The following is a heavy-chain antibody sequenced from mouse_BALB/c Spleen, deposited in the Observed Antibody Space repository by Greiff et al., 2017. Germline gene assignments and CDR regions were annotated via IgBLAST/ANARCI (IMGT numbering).Heavy chain of an antibody. CDR2: ISSGSSTI. CDR3: ARQGDYDYDLFAY. Sequence: EVKLVESGGGLVQPGGSRKLSGAASGFTFSSFGMHWVRQAPEKGREWVAYISSGSSTIYYADTVKGRFTISRDNPKNTLFLQMTSLRSEDTAMYYCARQGDYDYDLFAYWGQGTLVTVSA. CDR1: GFTFSSFG. V-gene: IGHV5-17*02. D-gene: IGHD2-4*01. J-gene: IGHJ3*01.